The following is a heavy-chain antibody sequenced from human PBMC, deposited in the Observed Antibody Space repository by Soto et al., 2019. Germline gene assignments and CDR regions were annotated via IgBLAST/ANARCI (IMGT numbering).Heavy chain of an antibody. V-gene: IGHV3-30-3*01. J-gene: IGHJ4*02. D-gene: IGHD1-26*01. CDR1: GFTFSANA. Sequence: QEQLVESGGDVVQPGRSLTLSCAASGFTFSANAMHWVRQAPGKGLEWVAVIAYDGTIKIYRDSVKGRFTISRDDYKITLYLQMNSLSPEDTAVYYCARDKIKGAPDYLDSYGQGTLVTVSS. CDR2: IAYDGTIK. CDR3: ARDKIKGAPDYLDS.